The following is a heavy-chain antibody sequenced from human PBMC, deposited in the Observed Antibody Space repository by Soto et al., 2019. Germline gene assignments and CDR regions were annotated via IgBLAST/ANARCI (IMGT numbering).Heavy chain of an antibody. V-gene: IGHV3-30*18. D-gene: IGHD5-18*01. CDR1: GFTFSSYG. J-gene: IGHJ4*02. Sequence: QVQLVESGGGVVQPGRSLRLSCAASGFTFSSYGMHWVRQAPGKGLEWVAVISYDGSNKYYADSVKGRFTISRDNSKNTLYLQMNSLRAEDTAVYYCANRYGDTASLDYWGQGTLVTVSS. CDR2: ISYDGSNK. CDR3: ANRYGDTASLDY.